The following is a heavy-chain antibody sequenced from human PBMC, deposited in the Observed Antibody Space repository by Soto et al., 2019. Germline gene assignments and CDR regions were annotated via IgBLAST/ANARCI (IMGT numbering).Heavy chain of an antibody. V-gene: IGHV3-9*01. CDR3: AKGTTSSGWFSFDY. Sequence: GGSLRLSCAASGFTFDDYAMHWVRQAPGKGLEWVSGISWNSGSIGYADSVKGRFTISRDNAKNSLYLQMNSLRAEDTALYYCAKGTTSSGWFSFDYWGQGTLVTVSS. J-gene: IGHJ4*02. CDR1: GFTFDDYA. CDR2: ISWNSGSI. D-gene: IGHD6-19*01.